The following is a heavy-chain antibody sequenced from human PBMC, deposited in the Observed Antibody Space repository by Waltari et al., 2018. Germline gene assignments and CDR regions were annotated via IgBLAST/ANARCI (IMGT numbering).Heavy chain of an antibody. CDR3: ARVGYGDYVYPY. Sequence: QVQLVQSGAEVKQPGASVKVPCKASGYHVTRLGISWVRQAPGQGLEWMGWISAYNGNTNYAQKLQGRVTMTTDTSTSTAYMELRSLRSDDTAVYYCARVGYGDYVYPYWGQGTLVTVSS. CDR1: GYHVTRLG. D-gene: IGHD4-17*01. CDR2: ISAYNGNT. V-gene: IGHV1-18*01. J-gene: IGHJ4*02.